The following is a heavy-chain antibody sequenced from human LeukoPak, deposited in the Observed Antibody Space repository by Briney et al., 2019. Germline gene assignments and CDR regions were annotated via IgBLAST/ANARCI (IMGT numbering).Heavy chain of an antibody. CDR3: ARTYYDFWSGQIYYYMDV. CDR1: GDSISSYY. J-gene: IGHJ6*03. CDR2: IYYSGST. V-gene: IGHV4-59*03. Sequence: PPETLSLTCTVSGDSISSYYWSWIRQPPGKGLEWIGYIYYSGSTKYNPSLKSRVTISLDTSKNQFSLKLSSVTAADTAVYYCARTYYDFWSGQIYYYMDVWGKGTTVTVSS. D-gene: IGHD3-3*01.